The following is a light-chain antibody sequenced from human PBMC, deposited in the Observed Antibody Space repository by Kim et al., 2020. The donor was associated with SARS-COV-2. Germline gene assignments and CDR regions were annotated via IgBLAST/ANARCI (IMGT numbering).Light chain of an antibody. V-gene: IGKV1-5*03. Sequence: DIKMTQSPSTLSASVGDRVTITCRASQSISSWLAWYQQRPGKAPKLLIYTASTLEYGVPSRFSGSGSGTEFTLTISSLQPEDFATYYCQHYSGYPLTFGGGTKVDIK. J-gene: IGKJ4*01. CDR1: QSISSW. CDR3: QHYSGYPLT. CDR2: TAS.